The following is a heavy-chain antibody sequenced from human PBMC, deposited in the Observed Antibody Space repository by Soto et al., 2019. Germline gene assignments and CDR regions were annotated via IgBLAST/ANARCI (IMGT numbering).Heavy chain of an antibody. V-gene: IGHV4-39*01. Sequence: PAETLSLTCTVSGGAISSSSYYFFCIRQPPGNGLELIGSIYYSGSTYYNPSLKSRVTISVDTSKNQFSLKLSSVTAADTAVYYCARGDGYKTLDYWGQGTLVTVSS. CDR2: IYYSGST. D-gene: IGHD5-12*01. J-gene: IGHJ4*02. CDR1: GGAISSSSYY. CDR3: ARGDGYKTLDY.